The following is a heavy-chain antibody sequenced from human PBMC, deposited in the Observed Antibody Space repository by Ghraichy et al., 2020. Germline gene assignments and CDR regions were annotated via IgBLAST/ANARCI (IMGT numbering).Heavy chain of an antibody. CDR1: GFTFSSYA. Sequence: GGSLRLSCAASGFTFSSYAMSWVRQAPGKGLEWVSAISGSGGSTYYADSVKGRFTISRDNSKNTLYLQMNSLRAEDTAVYYCAPSRGQYYCDSSGYYDYWGQGTVVTVSS. D-gene: IGHD3-22*01. CDR2: ISGSGGST. CDR3: APSRGQYYCDSSGYYDY. V-gene: IGHV3-23*01. J-gene: IGHJ4*02.